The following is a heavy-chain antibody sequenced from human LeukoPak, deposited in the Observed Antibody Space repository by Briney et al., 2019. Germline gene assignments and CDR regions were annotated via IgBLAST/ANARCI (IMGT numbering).Heavy chain of an antibody. Sequence: GGSLRLSCAASGFTFSNYAMSWVRQAPGKELEWVSAITGSDGTTYYADSVKGRFTISRDNSKNTLYLQMNSLRAEDTAVYYCAKWGDYDILTGYYVSDYWGQGTLVTVSS. D-gene: IGHD3-9*01. V-gene: IGHV3-23*01. J-gene: IGHJ4*02. CDR1: GFTFSNYA. CDR3: AKWGDYDILTGYYVSDY. CDR2: ITGSDGTT.